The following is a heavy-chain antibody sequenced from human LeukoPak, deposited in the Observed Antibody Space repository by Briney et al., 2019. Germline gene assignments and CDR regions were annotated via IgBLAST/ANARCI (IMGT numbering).Heavy chain of an antibody. CDR1: EFGFSGYS. D-gene: IGHD1-14*01. V-gene: IGHV3-30*04. Sequence: PGGSLRLSCAAAEFGFSGYSLHWVRQAPGKGLEWVALISHDGSNEYYSDSVKGRFTISRDNSKNTLYLQMGSLRNEATAVYYCARDEPDYWGQGTLVTVSS. CDR3: ARDEPDY. J-gene: IGHJ4*02. CDR2: ISHDGSNE.